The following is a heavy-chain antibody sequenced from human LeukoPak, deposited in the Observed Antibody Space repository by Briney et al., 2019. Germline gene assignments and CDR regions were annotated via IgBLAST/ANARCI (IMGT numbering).Heavy chain of an antibody. Sequence: GGSLRLSCAASGFTFSNAWMSWARQAPGKGLEWVGRIKSKTDGGTTDYAAPVKGRFTISRDDSKNTLYLQMNSLKTEDTAVYYCTTATTVSQDYFDYWGQGTLVTVSS. V-gene: IGHV3-15*01. CDR2: IKSKTDGGTT. CDR3: TTATTVSQDYFDY. J-gene: IGHJ4*02. D-gene: IGHD4-17*01. CDR1: GFTFSNAW.